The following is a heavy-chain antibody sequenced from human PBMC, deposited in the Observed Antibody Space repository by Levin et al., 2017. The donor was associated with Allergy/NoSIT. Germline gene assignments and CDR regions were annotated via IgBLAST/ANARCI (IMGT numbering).Heavy chain of an antibody. J-gene: IGHJ4*02. V-gene: IGHV3-23*01. CDR2: ISGSGGNT. D-gene: IGHD6-13*01. CDR1: GFIFSTYA. Sequence: GSLRLSCAASGFIFSTYAMSWVRQAPGKGLEWVSGISGSGGNTYYADSVKGRFTISRDNSKNTLSLQMNSLRAEDTALYYCAKDVRFSSSWSHFDYWGQGTLVTVSS. CDR3: AKDVRFSSSWSHFDY.